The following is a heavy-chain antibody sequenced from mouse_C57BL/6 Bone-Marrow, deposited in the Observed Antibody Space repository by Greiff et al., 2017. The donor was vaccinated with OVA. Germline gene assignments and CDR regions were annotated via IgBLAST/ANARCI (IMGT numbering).Heavy chain of an antibody. CDR2: ISNGGGST. CDR1: GFTFSDYY. CDR3: ARHKGNHWYFDV. J-gene: IGHJ1*03. V-gene: IGHV5-12*01. D-gene: IGHD2-1*01. Sequence: EVMLVESGGGLVQPGGSLKLSCAASGFTFSDYYMYWVRQTPEKRLEWVAYISNGGGSTYYPDTVKGRFTISRDNAKNTLYLQMSRLKSEDTAMYYCARHKGNHWYFDVWGTGTTVTVSS.